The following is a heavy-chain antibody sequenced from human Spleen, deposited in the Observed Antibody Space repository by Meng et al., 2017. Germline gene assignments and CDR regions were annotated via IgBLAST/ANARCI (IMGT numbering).Heavy chain of an antibody. CDR2: IHTADYDT. Sequence: GASLNISWKGAGYIFTSYWIGWVRQMPGKGLEWMGIIHTADYDTRYSPSFHGQVTMSVNKSISTAYLQWSSLKASDTAMYYYAGRAYGGNVLDSWGQGTLVTVSS. D-gene: IGHD4-23*01. J-gene: IGHJ4*02. V-gene: IGHV5-51*01. CDR1: GYIFTSYW. CDR3: AGRAYGGNVLDS.